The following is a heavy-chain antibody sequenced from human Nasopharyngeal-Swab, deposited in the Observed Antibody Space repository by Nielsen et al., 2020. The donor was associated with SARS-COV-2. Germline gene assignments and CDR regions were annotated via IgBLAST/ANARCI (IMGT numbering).Heavy chain of an antibody. J-gene: IGHJ4*02. CDR3: ARGRGSSTSMIGY. D-gene: IGHD2/OR15-2a*01. CDR2: INGDGSSL. CDR1: GFTFSSYR. V-gene: IGHV3-74*01. Sequence: GGSLRLSCAASGFTFSSYRMHWVRQAPGKGLVWVSRINGDGSSLNYADFVKGRFTISTDNAKSTLYLEMNSLRAEDTAVYYCARGRGSSTSMIGYWGQGTLVTVSS.